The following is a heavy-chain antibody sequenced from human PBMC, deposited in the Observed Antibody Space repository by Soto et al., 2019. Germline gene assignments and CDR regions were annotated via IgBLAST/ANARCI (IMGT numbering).Heavy chain of an antibody. CDR1: GGSFSGYY. Sequence: TLSLTCAVYGGSFSGYYWSWIRQPPGKGLEWIGEINHSGSTNYNPSLKSRVTISVDTSKNQFSLKLSSVTAADTAVYYCARGRDGYKEDLDYWGQGTLVTVSS. D-gene: IGHD5-12*01. CDR2: INHSGST. V-gene: IGHV4-34*01. CDR3: ARGRDGYKEDLDY. J-gene: IGHJ4*02.